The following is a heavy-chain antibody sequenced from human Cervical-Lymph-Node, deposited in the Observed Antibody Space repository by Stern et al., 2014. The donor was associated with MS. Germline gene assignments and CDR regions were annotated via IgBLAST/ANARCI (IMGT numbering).Heavy chain of an antibody. CDR1: GGSISRSKW. CDR3: ARDTYSGSSY. D-gene: IGHD1-26*01. Sequence: QVQLQESGPGVVKPSGTLSLTCVVSGGSISRSKWRSWVRQPPGKGLEWIGYIYFSGSTYYNPSLQSRVTISVDTSKNQFSLKLTSVTAADTAVYFCARDTYSGSSYWGPGTQVTVSS. J-gene: IGHJ4*02. CDR2: IYFSGST. V-gene: IGHV4-4*02.